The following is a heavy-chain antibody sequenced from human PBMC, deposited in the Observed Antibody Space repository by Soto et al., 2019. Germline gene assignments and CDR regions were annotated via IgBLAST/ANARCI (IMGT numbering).Heavy chain of an antibody. V-gene: IGHV4-59*01. J-gene: IGHJ6*03. D-gene: IGHD3-10*01. CDR3: ARTMVRGVIGNYYYMDV. CDR1: GGYIRSYY. Sequence: SETLSLTCTVSGGYIRSYYWSWIRQPPGKGLEWIGYIYYSGSTNYNPSLKSRVTISVDTSKNQFSLKLSSVTAADTAVYYCARTMVRGVIGNYYYMDVWGKGTTVTVSS. CDR2: IYYSGST.